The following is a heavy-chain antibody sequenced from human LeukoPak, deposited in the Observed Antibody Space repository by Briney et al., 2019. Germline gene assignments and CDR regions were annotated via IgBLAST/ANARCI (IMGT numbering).Heavy chain of an antibody. V-gene: IGHV4-34*01. CDR2: INHSGST. CDR1: GGSFSGYY. Sequence: KPSETLSLTCAVYGGSFSGYYWSWIRQPPGKGLEWIGEINHSGSTNYNPSLKSRVTISVDTSKNQFSLRLSSMTAADTAVYYCARDSSSWTLSTFDYWGQGTLVTVSS. J-gene: IGHJ4*02. D-gene: IGHD6-13*01. CDR3: ARDSSSWTLSTFDY.